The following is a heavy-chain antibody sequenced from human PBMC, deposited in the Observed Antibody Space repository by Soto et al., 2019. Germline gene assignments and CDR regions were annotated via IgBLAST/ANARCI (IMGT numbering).Heavy chain of an antibody. CDR1: GFTFGDYA. CDR2: ISWNSGSI. Sequence: QIGGSLRLSCAASGFTFGDYAMQWVRQAPGKGLEWVSAISWNSGSIDYADSVKGRFTISRDNAKNSLYLQMNSLRAEDTALYYCAKSHSTSGWYVTTDYWGQGTRVTVSS. CDR3: AKSHSTSGWYVTTDY. V-gene: IGHV3-9*01. D-gene: IGHD6-19*01. J-gene: IGHJ4*02.